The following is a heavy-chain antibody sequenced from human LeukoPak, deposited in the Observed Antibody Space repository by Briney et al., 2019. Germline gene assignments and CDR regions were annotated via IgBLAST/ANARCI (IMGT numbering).Heavy chain of an antibody. V-gene: IGHV4-59*01. CDR3: ASVEGSGCYYFDY. D-gene: IGHD6-19*01. CDR1: GDSMSRYY. J-gene: IGHJ4*02. CDR2: VSHSGIT. Sequence: PSETLSLTCSVPGDSMSRYYWGWIRQPPGKGLEWIGYVSHSGITNYNPSLKSRLTISIDTSKNQFSLKLSSVTAADTAVYYCASVEGSGCYYFDYWGQGMLVSVSS.